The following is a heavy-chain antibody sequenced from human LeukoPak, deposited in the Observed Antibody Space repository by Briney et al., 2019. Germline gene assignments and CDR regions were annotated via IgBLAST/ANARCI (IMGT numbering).Heavy chain of an antibody. Sequence: ASVKVSCKPSLYTFTNYCMHWVRQAPGQGLEWMGLINPSGTTTYAQIFQGRVIMTRDTFTSTMYMELSSLRSDDTAVYYCAKCSETGTTRWFDPWGQGTLVTVSS. CDR3: AKCSETGTTRWFDP. CDR1: LYTFTNYC. J-gene: IGHJ5*02. CDR2: INPSGTT. V-gene: IGHV1-46*01. D-gene: IGHD1-7*01.